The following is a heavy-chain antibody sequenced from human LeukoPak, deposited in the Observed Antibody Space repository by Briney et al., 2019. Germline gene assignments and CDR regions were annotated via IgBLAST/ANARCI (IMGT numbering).Heavy chain of an antibody. CDR2: ISGSGGST. Sequence: PGGSLRLSCAASGFTFSSYAMSWVRQAPGKGLEWVSAISGSGGSTYYADSVKGRFTISRDNSKNTLYLQMSSLRAEDTAVYYCATYRSSWYEGEVWDYWGQGTLVTVSS. D-gene: IGHD6-13*01. CDR3: ATYRSSWYEGEVWDY. CDR1: GFTFSSYA. J-gene: IGHJ4*02. V-gene: IGHV3-23*01.